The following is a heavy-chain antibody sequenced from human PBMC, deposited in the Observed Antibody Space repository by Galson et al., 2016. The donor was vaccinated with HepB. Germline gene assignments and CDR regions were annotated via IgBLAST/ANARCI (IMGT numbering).Heavy chain of an antibody. V-gene: IGHV3-11*01. CDR2: ISGTGNVI. CDR3: ARDTSDGMDV. Sequence: SLRLSCAASGFSFRDYYMTWVRQAPGKGLEWVSYISGTGNVIKYGQSVRGRFLISRDNVKDLLYLELNSLRGEDTAVYFCARDTSDGMDVWGQGTTVIVSS. J-gene: IGHJ6*02. CDR1: GFSFRDYY.